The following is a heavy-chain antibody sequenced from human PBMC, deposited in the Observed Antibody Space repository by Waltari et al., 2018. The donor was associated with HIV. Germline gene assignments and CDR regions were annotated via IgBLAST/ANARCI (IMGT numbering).Heavy chain of an antibody. V-gene: IGHV3-48*02. CDR3: ASARVGTAYFDY. CDR2: ITSGSTTI. Sequence: VQLVESGGGLVQPGGSLRLSCAASGFTFSRNTMNWVRQAPGEGLGWLSAITSGSTTIHYADSVKGRFTISRDNAKNSVFLQMSSLRDEDTAVYYCASARVGTAYFDYWGQGTLVTVSS. CDR1: GFTFSRNT. D-gene: IGHD2-15*01. J-gene: IGHJ4*02.